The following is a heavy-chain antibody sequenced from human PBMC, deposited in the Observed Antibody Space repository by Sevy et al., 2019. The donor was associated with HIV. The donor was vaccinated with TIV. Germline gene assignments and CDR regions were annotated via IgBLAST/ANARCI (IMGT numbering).Heavy chain of an antibody. CDR3: ARGRKHIVVVTASKCWGMDV. J-gene: IGHJ6*02. Sequence: ASVKVSCKASGYTFTSYDINWVRQATGQGLEWMGWMNPNSGNTGYAQKFQGRVTMTRNTSISTAYMELSSLRSEDTAVYYCARGRKHIVVVTASKCWGMDVWGQGTTVTVSS. CDR2: MNPNSGNT. CDR1: GYTFTSYD. V-gene: IGHV1-8*01. D-gene: IGHD2-21*02.